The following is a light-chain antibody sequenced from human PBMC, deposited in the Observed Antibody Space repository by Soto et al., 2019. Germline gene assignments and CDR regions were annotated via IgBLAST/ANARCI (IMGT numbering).Light chain of an antibody. CDR1: ALPKQY. CDR3: QSADSSGTYQV. V-gene: IGLV3-25*02. CDR2: KDS. Sequence: SYELTQPPSVSVSPGQTARITCSGDALPKQYAYWYQQKPGQAPVLVIYKDSERPSGIPERFSGSSSGTTVTLTTSGVQAEDEADYYCQSADSSGTYQVFGTGTKVTVL. J-gene: IGLJ1*01.